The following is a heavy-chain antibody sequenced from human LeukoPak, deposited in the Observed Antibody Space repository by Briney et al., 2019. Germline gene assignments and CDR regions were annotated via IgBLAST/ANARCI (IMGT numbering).Heavy chain of an antibody. D-gene: IGHD6-19*01. CDR1: GYTLTGYY. V-gene: IGHV1-2*02. Sequence: ASVKVSCKASGYTLTGYYMHWTRQAPGQGLEWMGWIIPDSGGTYYAQKFQGRVTMTRDTSISTAYMELSRLRPDDTAVYYCARGYSSGSSYYFDYWGQGTLVTVSS. CDR3: ARGYSSGSSYYFDY. J-gene: IGHJ4*02. CDR2: IIPDSGGT.